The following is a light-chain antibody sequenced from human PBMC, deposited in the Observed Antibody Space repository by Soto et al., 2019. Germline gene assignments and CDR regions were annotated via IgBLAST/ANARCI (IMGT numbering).Light chain of an antibody. V-gene: IGLV2-8*01. CDR2: EVS. CDR3: AAWDDSLSGVL. CDR1: DNDVGRYDY. Sequence: QSALTQPPSASGSPGMSVTLSCSGTDNDVGRYDYVSWYQQHPGKAPKLLIYEVSKRPSGVPDRFSASKSGNTASLTVSGLQGEDEADYYCAAWDDSLSGVLFGGGTKLTVL. J-gene: IGLJ2*01.